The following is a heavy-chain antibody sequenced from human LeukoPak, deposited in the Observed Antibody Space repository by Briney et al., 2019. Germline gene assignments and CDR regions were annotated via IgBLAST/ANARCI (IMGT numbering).Heavy chain of an antibody. CDR2: IYYSGST. V-gene: IGHV4-59*01. CDR1: GGSFSGYY. Sequence: SETLSLTCAVYGGSFSGYYWSWIRQPPGKGLEWIGYIYYSGSTNYNPSLKSRVTISVDTSKNQFFLKLSSVTAADTAVYYCARDRREAGSGGRFDYWGQGTLVTVSS. D-gene: IGHD2-15*01. J-gene: IGHJ4*02. CDR3: ARDRREAGSGGRFDY.